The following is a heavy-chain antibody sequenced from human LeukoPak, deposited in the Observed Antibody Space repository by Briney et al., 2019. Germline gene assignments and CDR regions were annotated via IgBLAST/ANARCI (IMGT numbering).Heavy chain of an antibody. Sequence: PGGSLRLSCAASGFTFSSYAMHWVRQAPGKGLEWVAVISYDGSNKYYAGSVKGRFTISRDNSKNTLYLQMNSLRAEDTAVYYCAREEIVGEYYFDYWGQGTLVTVYS. CDR2: ISYDGSNK. V-gene: IGHV3-30*04. CDR3: AREEIVGEYYFDY. CDR1: GFTFSSYA. D-gene: IGHD1-26*01. J-gene: IGHJ4*02.